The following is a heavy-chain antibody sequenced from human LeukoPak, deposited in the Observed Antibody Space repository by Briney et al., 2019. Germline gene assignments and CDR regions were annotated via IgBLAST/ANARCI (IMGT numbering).Heavy chain of an antibody. CDR1: GGFVNNSRYY. Sequence: NPSETLPLTCTVSGGFVNNSRYYWGWIRQTPGKGLEWIATIYYSGTTYYNPSLKSRVTISVATSNTQFSLEVNSMTVADTGVYYCARTGGYEQFDYWGQGVLVTVSS. D-gene: IGHD2-8*02. CDR3: ARTGGYEQFDY. CDR2: IYYSGTT. J-gene: IGHJ4*02. V-gene: IGHV4-39*01.